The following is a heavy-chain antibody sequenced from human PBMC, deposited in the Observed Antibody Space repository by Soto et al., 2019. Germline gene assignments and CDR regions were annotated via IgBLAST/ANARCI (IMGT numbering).Heavy chain of an antibody. D-gene: IGHD2-2*01. CDR1: GDSITSNSYF. Sequence: SETLSLTCTVSGDSITSNSYFWAWIRQPPGKGLEWIGSIYYSGTTYYNPSLKSRVTISVDRSKNQFSLKLSSVTAADTVVYYCARHFSVDYFDYWGQGAPVTVSS. J-gene: IGHJ4*02. V-gene: IGHV4-39*01. CDR2: IYYSGTT. CDR3: ARHFSVDYFDY.